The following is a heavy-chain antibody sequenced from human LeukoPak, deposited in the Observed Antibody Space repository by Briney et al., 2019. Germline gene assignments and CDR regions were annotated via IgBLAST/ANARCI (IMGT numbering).Heavy chain of an antibody. CDR1: GYTFRQYS. J-gene: IGHJ3*02. Sequence: ASVKVSCKASGYTFRQYSISWVRQAPGKGLEWMGWVSPSHTTRVYAQEFQGRVTMTADTNTNTVSMELRSLRSDDTAVYYCARDVDTAMVRNDAFDIWGQGTMVTVSS. CDR2: VSPSHTTR. V-gene: IGHV1-18*01. D-gene: IGHD5-18*01. CDR3: ARDVDTAMVRNDAFDI.